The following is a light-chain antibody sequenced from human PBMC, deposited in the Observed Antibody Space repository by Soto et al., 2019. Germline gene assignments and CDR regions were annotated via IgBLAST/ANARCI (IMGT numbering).Light chain of an antibody. CDR1: VGL. Sequence: QSALTQPASVSGSPVQSITISCTGTVGLVSWYQQHPGKVPKLIIYDDTKRPSGVSSRFSGSKSGNTASLTISGLQTEDEADYYCCLYVGGRTYVFGTGTKVNVL. V-gene: IGLV2-23*01. CDR2: DDT. J-gene: IGLJ1*01. CDR3: CLYVGGRTYV.